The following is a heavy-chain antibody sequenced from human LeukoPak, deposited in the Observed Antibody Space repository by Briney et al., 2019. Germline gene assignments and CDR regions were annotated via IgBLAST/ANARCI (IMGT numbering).Heavy chain of an antibody. V-gene: IGHV1-24*01. CDR2: FDPEDGET. J-gene: IGHJ4*02. CDR1: GYTLTELS. CDR3: ATSWSQGGSWSFDY. D-gene: IGHD6-13*01. Sequence: ASVKVSCKVSGYTLTELSMHWVRQAPGKGLEWMGGFDPEDGETIYAQKFQGRVTMTEDTSTDTAYMELSSLRSEDTAVYYCATSWSQGGSWSFDYWGQGTLVTVSS.